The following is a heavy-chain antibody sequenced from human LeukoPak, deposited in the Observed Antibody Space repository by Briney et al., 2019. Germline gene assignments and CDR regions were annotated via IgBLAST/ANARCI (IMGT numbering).Heavy chain of an antibody. J-gene: IGHJ4*02. D-gene: IGHD3-22*01. Sequence: SGPTLMNPTQTLTLTCTFSGFSLSTSGMCVSWIRQPPGKALEWLARIDWDDDKYYSTSLKTRLTISKDTSKNQVVLTMTNMDPVDTATYYCARIPAYYYDSSGNDYWGQGTLVTVSS. CDR3: ARIPAYYYDSSGNDY. CDR2: IDWDDDK. V-gene: IGHV2-70*11. CDR1: GFSLSTSGMC.